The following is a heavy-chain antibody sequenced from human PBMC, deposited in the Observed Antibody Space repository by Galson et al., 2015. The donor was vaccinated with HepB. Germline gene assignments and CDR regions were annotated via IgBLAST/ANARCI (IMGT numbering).Heavy chain of an antibody. J-gene: IGHJ6*02. D-gene: IGHD1-1*01. CDR2: ISWNGGII. CDR3: AKDLRSTGQGRYYDGMDV. Sequence: SLRLSCAASGFSFDDYAMHWVRQAPGKGLEWVSGISWNGGIIGYADSVKGRFTISRNNAKNSLYLQMNGLRVEDTAFYYCAKDLRSTGQGRYYDGMDVWGPGTTVTVSS. CDR1: GFSFDDYA. V-gene: IGHV3-9*01.